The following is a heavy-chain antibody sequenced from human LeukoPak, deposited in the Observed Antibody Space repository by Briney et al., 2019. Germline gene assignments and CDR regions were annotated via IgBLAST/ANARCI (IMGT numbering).Heavy chain of an antibody. D-gene: IGHD3-3*01. Sequence: GGSLRLSCAASGFTFSSYWMHWVRQAPGKGLVWVSRINSDGSSTSYADSVKGRFTISRDNAKNTLYLQMNSLRAEDTAVYYCARVTDDFWSGYYLSGRSLDYWGQGTPVTVSS. CDR3: ARVTDDFWSGYYLSGRSLDY. CDR1: GFTFSSYW. J-gene: IGHJ4*02. V-gene: IGHV3-74*01. CDR2: INSDGSST.